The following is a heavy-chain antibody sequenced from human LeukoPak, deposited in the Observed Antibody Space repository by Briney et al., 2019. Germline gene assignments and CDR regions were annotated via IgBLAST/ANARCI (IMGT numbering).Heavy chain of an antibody. D-gene: IGHD3-22*01. J-gene: IGHJ4*02. CDR3: ARDLEDYYYDSSGSMTLDH. Sequence: SQTLSLTCAISGDSVSSNSAAWNWIRQSPSRGLEWLGRRYYRSKWYNDYAVSVKSRITINPDTSKNQFSLQLNSVTPEDTAVYYCARDLEDYYYDSSGSMTLDHWGQGTLVTVSS. CDR1: GDSVSSNSAA. CDR2: RYYRSKWYN. V-gene: IGHV6-1*01.